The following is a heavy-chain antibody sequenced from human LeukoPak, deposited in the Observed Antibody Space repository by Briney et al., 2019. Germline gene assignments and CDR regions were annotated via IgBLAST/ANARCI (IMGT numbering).Heavy chain of an antibody. D-gene: IGHD3-16*01. J-gene: IGHJ6*03. CDR1: GGTFSSYA. V-gene: IGHV1-69*13. CDR3: ARFPTLRDYYYYMDV. CDR2: IIPIFGTA. Sequence: GASVKVSCKASGGTFSSYAISWGRQAPGQGLEWMGGIIPIFGTANYAQKFQGRVTITADESTSTAYMELSSLRSEDTAVYYCARFPTLRDYYYYMDVWGKGTTVTVSS.